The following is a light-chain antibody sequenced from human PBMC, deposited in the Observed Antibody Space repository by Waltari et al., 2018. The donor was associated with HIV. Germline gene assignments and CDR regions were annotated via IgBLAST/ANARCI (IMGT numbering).Light chain of an antibody. V-gene: IGKV2-30*01. CDR1: QSLAYSDGNTY. CDR3: RQGTKWPPT. CDR2: EVS. J-gene: IGKJ3*01. Sequence: DVGMTQSPLSLPVTLGQPASISCRSSQSLAYSDGNTYLTWFQQRPGQSPRRLIYEVSKRDFGVPDRFSGSGSGTDFTLRISRVEAEDVGVYYCRQGTKWPPTFGPGTKVDMK.